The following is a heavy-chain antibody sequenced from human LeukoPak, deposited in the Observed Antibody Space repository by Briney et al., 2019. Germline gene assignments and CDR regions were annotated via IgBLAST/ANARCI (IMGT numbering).Heavy chain of an antibody. CDR1: GFTVSSNY. CDR3: ARGGDSSYYGDY. V-gene: IGHV3-66*01. CDR2: IYSGGST. J-gene: IGHJ4*02. D-gene: IGHD3-22*01. Sequence: GGSLRLSCAASGFTVSSNYMNWVRQAPGKGLEWVSLIYSGGSTHYADSVKGRLTISRDNSKNTLYLQMNSLRAGDTAVYYCARGGDSSYYGDYWGQGTLVTVSS.